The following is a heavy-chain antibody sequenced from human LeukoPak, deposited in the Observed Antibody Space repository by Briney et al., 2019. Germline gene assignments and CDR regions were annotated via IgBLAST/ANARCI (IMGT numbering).Heavy chain of an antibody. Sequence: GGSLRLSCAASGFXFSRSWMHWVRQVPGKGLVWVSRINTDGSNIIYADSVKGRFTISRDNAENTLYLQVNSLRVEDTAVYYCARDRGGSGPTTTDYWGQGTLVTVAS. V-gene: IGHV3-74*01. J-gene: IGHJ4*02. CDR1: GFXFSRSW. D-gene: IGHD6-19*01. CDR3: ARDRGGSGPTTTDY. CDR2: INTDGSNI.